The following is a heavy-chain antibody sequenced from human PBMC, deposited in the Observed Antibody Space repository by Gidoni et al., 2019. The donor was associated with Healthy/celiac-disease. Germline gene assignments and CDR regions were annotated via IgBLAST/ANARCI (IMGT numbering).Heavy chain of an antibody. J-gene: IGHJ6*02. Sequence: QVQLVQSGAEVKKPGASVKVSCKASGYTFTSYGISWVRQAPGQGLEWMGWISAYNGNTNYAQKLQGRVTMTTDTSTGTAYMELRSLRSDDTAVYYCARWAPRPRHMVASYSYYYYGMDVWGQGTTVTVSS. V-gene: IGHV1-18*01. D-gene: IGHD3-10*01. CDR2: ISAYNGNT. CDR1: GYTFTSYG. CDR3: ARWAPRPRHMVASYSYYYYGMDV.